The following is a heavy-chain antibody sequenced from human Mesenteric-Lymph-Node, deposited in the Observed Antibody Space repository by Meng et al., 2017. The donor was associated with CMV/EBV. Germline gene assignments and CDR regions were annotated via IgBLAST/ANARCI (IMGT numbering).Heavy chain of an antibody. J-gene: IGHJ4*02. CDR1: GGTFNTYT. D-gene: IGHD1-7*01. CDR2: VIPFLGIA. Sequence: SVKVSCKASGGTFNTYTYNWVRRAPGQGLQWLGRVIPFLGIADYAHKFQGRVTITADKPTSTTYMDLNTLISEDTAVYFCARGVRDWNYGGEMKVDYWGQGTLVTVSS. V-gene: IGHV1-69*02. CDR3: ARGVRDWNYGGEMKVDY.